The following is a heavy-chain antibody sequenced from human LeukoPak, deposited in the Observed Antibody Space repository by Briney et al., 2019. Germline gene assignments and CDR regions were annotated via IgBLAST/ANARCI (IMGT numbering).Heavy chain of an antibody. CDR1: GYTFTGYY. CDR2: INPNSGGT. V-gene: IGHV1-2*02. CDR3: AREKKGGYWFDP. D-gene: IGHD3-16*01. Sequence: ASVKVSCKASGYTFTGYYMHWVRQAPGQGLEWMGWINPNSGGTNYAQKFQGRVTMTRDTSISTAYMELSRLRSDDTAVYYCAREKKGGYWFDPWGQGTLVTVSS. J-gene: IGHJ5*02.